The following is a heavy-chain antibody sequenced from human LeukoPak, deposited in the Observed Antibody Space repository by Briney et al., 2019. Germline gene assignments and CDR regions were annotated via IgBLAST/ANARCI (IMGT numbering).Heavy chain of an antibody. V-gene: IGHV4-59*12. CDR1: GGSISSYY. D-gene: IGHD6-19*01. CDR2: IYYSGST. Sequence: PSETLSLTCTVSGGSISSYYWSWIRQPPGKGLEGIGYIYYSGSTNYNPSLKSRVTISVDTSKNQFSLKLTSVTAADTAVYYCARPKSAVAGSDDAFDIWGQGTMVTVSS. J-gene: IGHJ3*02. CDR3: ARPKSAVAGSDDAFDI.